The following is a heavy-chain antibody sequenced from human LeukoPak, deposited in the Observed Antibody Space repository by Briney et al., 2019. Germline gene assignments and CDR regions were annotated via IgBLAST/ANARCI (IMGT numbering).Heavy chain of an antibody. CDR1: GFTFSSYA. V-gene: IGHV3-30-3*01. D-gene: IGHD6-13*01. J-gene: IGHJ3*02. Sequence: GRSLRLSCAASGFTFSSYAMHWVRQAPGKGLEWVAVISYDGSNKYYADSVKGRFTIYRDNSKNTLYLQMNSLRAEDTAVYYCARERSSSWYGAFDIWGQGTMVTVSS. CDR2: ISYDGSNK. CDR3: ARERSSSWYGAFDI.